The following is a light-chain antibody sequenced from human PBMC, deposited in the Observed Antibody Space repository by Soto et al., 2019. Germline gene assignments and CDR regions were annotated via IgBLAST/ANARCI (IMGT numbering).Light chain of an antibody. CDR2: AAS. Sequence: IQMTQSPSSLSASVGARVTLTCRASQTPRTFINWYQKKPGKAPRILIYAASTLHSGVPSRFSGSGSGTDFTLTISSLQPEDFATYYCQHLNTYPITFGPRTRLAIK. V-gene: IGKV1-39*01. CDR3: QHLNTYPIT. CDR1: QTPRTF. J-gene: IGKJ5*01.